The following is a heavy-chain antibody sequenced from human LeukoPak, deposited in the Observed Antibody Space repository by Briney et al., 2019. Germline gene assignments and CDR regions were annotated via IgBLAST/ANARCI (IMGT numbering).Heavy chain of an antibody. CDR2: ISSSSSYI. D-gene: IGHD2-8*02. J-gene: IGHJ4*02. CDR1: GFTFSSYS. CDR3: ARGSPVVSGFDC. V-gene: IGHV3-21*01. Sequence: GGPLRLSCAASGFTFSSYSMNWVRQAPGKGLQWVSSISSSSSYIYYADSVRGRFTISRDDAKNSLYLQMHSLRAEDTAVYYCARGSPVVSGFDCWGQGTLVTVSS.